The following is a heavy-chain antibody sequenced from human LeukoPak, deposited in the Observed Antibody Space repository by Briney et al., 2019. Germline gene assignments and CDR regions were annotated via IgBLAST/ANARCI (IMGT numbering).Heavy chain of an antibody. Sequence: GGSLRLSCAASGFTFSDYYMSWIRQAPGKGLEWVSYISSSSSHTTYADSVKGRFTISRDNAKNSLSLQVDSLRADDTAVYYCARVGSIAAAGTPDYWGQGTLVTVSS. CDR1: GFTFSDYY. CDR2: ISSSSSHT. D-gene: IGHD6-13*01. V-gene: IGHV3-11*06. J-gene: IGHJ4*02. CDR3: ARVGSIAAAGTPDY.